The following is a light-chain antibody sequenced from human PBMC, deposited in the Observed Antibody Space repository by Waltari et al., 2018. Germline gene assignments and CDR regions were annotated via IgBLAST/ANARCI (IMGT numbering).Light chain of an antibody. CDR2: QDS. CDR3: QAWDSSTVV. Sequence: SYELTQPPSVSVSPGQTASITCSGDTLGDKYGCWYQQKPGQSPILVFYQDSKRPSGLPARFSGSNSGTTATLTISGTQSMDEADYYCQAWDSSTVVFGGGTKLTVL. V-gene: IGLV3-1*01. J-gene: IGLJ2*01. CDR1: TLGDKY.